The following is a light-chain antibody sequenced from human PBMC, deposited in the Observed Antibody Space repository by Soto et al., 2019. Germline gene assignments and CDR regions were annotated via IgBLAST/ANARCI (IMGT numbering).Light chain of an antibody. CDR1: ESISSSF. Sequence: EIVLTQSPGTLSLSPGERATLSCRASESISSSFLAWFQQKRGQAPRLLIFGASSRATGIPDRFSGSGSGTDFTLIISRLEPEDFAVYYCQQYGSSVLTFGGGTKVEIK. CDR3: QQYGSSVLT. V-gene: IGKV3-20*01. CDR2: GAS. J-gene: IGKJ4*01.